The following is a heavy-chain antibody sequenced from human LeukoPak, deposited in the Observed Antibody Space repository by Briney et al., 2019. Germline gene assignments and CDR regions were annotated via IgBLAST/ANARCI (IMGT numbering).Heavy chain of an antibody. CDR2: IYYSGST. D-gene: IGHD3-16*01. Sequence: PSETLSLTCTVSGGSVSSGSYYWSWIRQPPGKGLEWIGYIYYSGSTNYNPSLKSRVTISVDTSKNQFSLTLSSVTAADTAVYYCASEAHRGGGFDSWGQGTLVTVSS. CDR1: GGSVSSGSYY. CDR3: ASEAHRGGGFDS. J-gene: IGHJ4*02. V-gene: IGHV4-61*01.